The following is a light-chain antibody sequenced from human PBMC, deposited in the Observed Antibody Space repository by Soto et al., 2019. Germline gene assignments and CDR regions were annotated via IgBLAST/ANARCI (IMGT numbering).Light chain of an antibody. CDR1: QSVSSY. CDR2: DAS. J-gene: IGKJ4*01. V-gene: IGKV3D-15*01. CDR3: QPYNNWPLT. Sequence: EIVLTQSPGTLSLSPGERATLSFSASQSVSSYLAWYQQKPGQAPRLLIYDASNRATGIPARFSGSRSGPEFTLTINSLQSEDFAIYYCQPYNNWPLTFGGGTKVDIK.